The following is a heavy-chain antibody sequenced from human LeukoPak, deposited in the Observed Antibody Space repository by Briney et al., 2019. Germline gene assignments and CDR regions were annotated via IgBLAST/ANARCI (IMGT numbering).Heavy chain of an antibody. CDR1: GFTFSSYA. D-gene: IGHD6-19*01. Sequence: GGSLRLSCAASGFTFSSYAMSWVRQAPGKGLEWVSAISGSGGSTYYADSVKGRFTISRDNSKNTLYLQMNSLRAEDTAVYYCAKDFRAVAGTGFPDAFDIWGQGTMVTVSS. J-gene: IGHJ3*02. CDR2: ISGSGGST. CDR3: AKDFRAVAGTGFPDAFDI. V-gene: IGHV3-23*01.